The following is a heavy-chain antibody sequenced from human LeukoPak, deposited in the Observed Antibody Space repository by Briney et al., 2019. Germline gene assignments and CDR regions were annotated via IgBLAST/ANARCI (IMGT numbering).Heavy chain of an antibody. CDR2: INPNSGGT. CDR3: ARDDGGYCSSTSCYDVGFDY. V-gene: IGHV1-2*02. J-gene: IGHJ4*02. CDR1: GYTFTGYY. Sequence: ASVKVSCKASGYTFTGYYMHWVRQAPGQGLEWMGWINPNSGGTNYAQKFQGGVTMTRDTSISTAYMELSRLRSDDTAVYYCARDDGGYCSSTSCYDVGFDYWGQGTLVTVSS. D-gene: IGHD2-2*01.